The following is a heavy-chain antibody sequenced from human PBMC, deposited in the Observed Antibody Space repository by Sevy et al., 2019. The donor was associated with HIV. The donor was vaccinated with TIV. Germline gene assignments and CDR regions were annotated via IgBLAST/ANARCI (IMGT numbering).Heavy chain of an antibody. J-gene: IGHJ6*02. V-gene: IGHV3-11*01. Sequence: GGSLRLSCAASGFTFSDYYMSWIRQAPGKGLEWLSYISGSDNIIYYADSARGRFTISRDNAKNSLYLQMNSLRAEDTAVYYCARDHVKDGDLGDYYYYAMDVWGQGTSATVSS. CDR1: GFTFSDYY. CDR2: ISGSDNII. D-gene: IGHD4-17*01. CDR3: ARDHVKDGDLGDYYYYAMDV.